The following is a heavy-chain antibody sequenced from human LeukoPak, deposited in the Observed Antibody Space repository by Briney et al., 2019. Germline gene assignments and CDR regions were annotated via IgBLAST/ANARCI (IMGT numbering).Heavy chain of an antibody. Sequence: ASVKVSCKASGYTFTSYGISWVRQAPGQGLEWMGWISAYNGNTNYAQKLQGRVTTTTDTSTSTAYMELRSLRSDDTAVYYCARDSYCSSTSCYGWFDPWGQGTLVTVSS. CDR3: ARDSYCSSTSCYGWFDP. D-gene: IGHD2-2*01. V-gene: IGHV1-18*01. J-gene: IGHJ5*02. CDR2: ISAYNGNT. CDR1: GYTFTSYG.